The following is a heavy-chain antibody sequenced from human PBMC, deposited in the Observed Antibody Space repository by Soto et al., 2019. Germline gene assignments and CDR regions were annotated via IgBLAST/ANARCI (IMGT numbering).Heavy chain of an antibody. CDR3: ARGKSRDAYNPLGY. D-gene: IGHD1-1*01. V-gene: IGHV3-53*01. CDR1: GFTVSNYY. J-gene: IGHJ4*02. CDR2: VYTAGPT. Sequence: GGSLRLSYAASGFTVSNYYMSWVRQAPGRGLQWVSVVYTAGPTYYADSVKGRFTISRDGSKNTLYFQMDNLRAEDTATYYCARGKSRDAYNPLGYWGPGTLVTVSS.